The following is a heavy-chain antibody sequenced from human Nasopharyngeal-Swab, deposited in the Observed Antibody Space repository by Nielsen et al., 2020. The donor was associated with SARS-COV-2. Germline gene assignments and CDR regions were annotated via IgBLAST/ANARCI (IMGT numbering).Heavy chain of an antibody. Sequence: GESLKISCAASGFTFSSYDMHWVRQAPGKGLEWVSAIGTAGDTYYPGSVKGRFTISRENAKNSLYLQMNSLRAGDTAVYYCARGSTMVRHTHFDYWGQGTLVTVSS. V-gene: IGHV3-13*01. D-gene: IGHD3-10*01. CDR1: GFTFSSYD. CDR3: ARGSTMVRHTHFDY. CDR2: IGTAGDT. J-gene: IGHJ4*02.